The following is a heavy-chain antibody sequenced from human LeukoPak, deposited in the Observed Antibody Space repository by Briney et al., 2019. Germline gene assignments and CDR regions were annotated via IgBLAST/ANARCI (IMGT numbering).Heavy chain of an antibody. CDR2: ISYDGSNK. Sequence: GGSLRLSCAASGFTFSSYAMHWVRQAPGKGLEWVAVISYDGSNKYYADSVKGRFTISRDNSKNTLYLQMNSLRAEDTAVYYCARDNGAYYYDSGIGDYWGQGTLVTVSS. V-gene: IGHV3-30*04. CDR3: ARDNGAYYYDSGIGDY. CDR1: GFTFSSYA. J-gene: IGHJ4*02. D-gene: IGHD3-22*01.